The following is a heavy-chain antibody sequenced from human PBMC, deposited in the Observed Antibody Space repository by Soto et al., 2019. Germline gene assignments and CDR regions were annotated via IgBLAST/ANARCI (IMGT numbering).Heavy chain of an antibody. J-gene: IGHJ4*02. Sequence: SETLSLTCAVYGGSFSGYYWSWIRQPPGKGLEWIGEINHSGSTNYNPSLKSRVTISVDTSKNQFSLKLSSVTAADTAVYYCARGFAGNTMVRGVPHFDYWGQGTLVT. V-gene: IGHV4-34*01. D-gene: IGHD3-10*01. CDR1: GGSFSGYY. CDR2: INHSGST. CDR3: ARGFAGNTMVRGVPHFDY.